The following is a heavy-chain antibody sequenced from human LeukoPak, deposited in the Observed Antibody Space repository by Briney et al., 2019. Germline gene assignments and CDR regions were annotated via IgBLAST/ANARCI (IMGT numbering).Heavy chain of an antibody. V-gene: IGHV5-51*01. J-gene: IGHJ4*02. CDR1: GYSFTTYW. D-gene: IGHD1-1*01. CDR3: ARMGDLGQLGY. Sequence: GEFLKISCKGSGYSFTTYWIGWVRPMPGKGLEWMGIIYPGDSDITYSPYFQGQVTISVDKSTRTAHLQWNSPKASDTAIYYCARMGDLGQLGYWGQRTLVTVSS. CDR2: IYPGDSDI.